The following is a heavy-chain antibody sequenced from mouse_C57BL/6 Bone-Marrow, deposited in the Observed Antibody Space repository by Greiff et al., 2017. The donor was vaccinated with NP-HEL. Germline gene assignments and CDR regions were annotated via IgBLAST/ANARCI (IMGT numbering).Heavy chain of an antibody. Sequence: QVQLQQSGAELVRPGTSVKVSCKASGYAFTNYLIEWVKQRPGQGLEWIGVINPGSGGTNYNEKFKGKATLTADKSSSTAYMQLSSLTSEDSAVYFCARKGVYGYDYWGQGTTLTGSS. V-gene: IGHV1-54*01. CDR1: GYAFTNYL. CDR3: ARKGVYGYDY. J-gene: IGHJ2*01. CDR2: INPGSGGT. D-gene: IGHD2-2*01.